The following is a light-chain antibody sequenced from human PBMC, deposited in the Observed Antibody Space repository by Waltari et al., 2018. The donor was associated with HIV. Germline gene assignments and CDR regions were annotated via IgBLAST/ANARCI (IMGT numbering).Light chain of an antibody. V-gene: IGLV2-14*01. Sequence: LPQPASVSGSPGQSITISCTGTSSDVGGYNSVSWYQQHPGKAPKLMIYEVSNRPSGVSYRFSGSKSGNTASLTISGLQAEDETDYYCSSYTSSGAYVFGTGTTVTVL. J-gene: IGLJ1*01. CDR1: SSDVGGYNS. CDR3: SSYTSSGAYV. CDR2: EVS.